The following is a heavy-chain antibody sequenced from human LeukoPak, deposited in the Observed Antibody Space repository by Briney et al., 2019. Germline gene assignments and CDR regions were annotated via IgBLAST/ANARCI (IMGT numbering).Heavy chain of an antibody. Sequence: SETLSLTCTVSGGSISSYYWSWIRQPPGKGLEWIGYIYYSGSTNYNPSLKSRVTISVDTSKNQFSLKLSSVTAADTAVYYCARAGYSSGWYGGNYYFDYWGQGTLVSVSS. V-gene: IGHV4-59*01. J-gene: IGHJ4*02. CDR2: IYYSGST. CDR3: ARAGYSSGWYGGNYYFDY. D-gene: IGHD6-19*01. CDR1: GGSISSYY.